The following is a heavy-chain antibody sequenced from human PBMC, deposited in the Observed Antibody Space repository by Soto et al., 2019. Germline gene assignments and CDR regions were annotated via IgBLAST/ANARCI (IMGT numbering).Heavy chain of an antibody. CDR1: GGTFSSYA. J-gene: IGHJ5*02. CDR3: ARDPYYYDSSGYYEIHQNWFDP. V-gene: IGHV1-69*13. CDR2: IIPIFGTA. Sequence: GASVKVSCKASGGTFSSYAISWVRQAPGQGLEWMGGIIPIFGTANYAQKFQGRVTITADESTSTAYMELSSLRSEDTAVYYCARDPYYYDSSGYYEIHQNWFDPWGQGTLVTVSS. D-gene: IGHD3-22*01.